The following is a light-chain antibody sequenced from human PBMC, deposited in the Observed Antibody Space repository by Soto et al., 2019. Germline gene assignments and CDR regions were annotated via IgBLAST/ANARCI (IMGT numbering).Light chain of an antibody. Sequence: DIQMTQSPSSLSASVGDRVTITCRASETIASYVNWYQQRPGKAPKLLIYAASTLQSGVPSRFGGSGSGTDFTLTITSLQPEDFATYSCQQTYNPPRTFGQGTRL. CDR1: ETIASY. CDR3: QQTYNPPRT. J-gene: IGKJ1*01. V-gene: IGKV1-39*01. CDR2: AAS.